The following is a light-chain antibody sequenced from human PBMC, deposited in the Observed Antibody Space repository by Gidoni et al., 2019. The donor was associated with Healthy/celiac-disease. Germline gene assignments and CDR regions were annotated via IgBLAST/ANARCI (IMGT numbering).Light chain of an antibody. CDR2: QDS. CDR3: QAWDSSTVV. CDR1: KLGDKY. J-gene: IGLJ2*01. Sequence: SYELTQQPSVSVSPGQTDSIPCSGDKLGDKYACWYQQKPGQSPVLVIEQDSKRPSGIPERFAGSNSGNTATLTISGTQAMDEADYYCQAWDSSTVVFGGGTKLTVL. V-gene: IGLV3-1*01.